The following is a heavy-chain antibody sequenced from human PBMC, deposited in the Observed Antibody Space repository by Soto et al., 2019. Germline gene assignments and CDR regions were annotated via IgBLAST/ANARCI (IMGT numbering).Heavy chain of an antibody. CDR1: GFTFSSYA. CDR3: ARDTAMAKTYYYYGMDV. D-gene: IGHD5-18*01. J-gene: IGHJ6*02. V-gene: IGHV3-23*01. Sequence: EVQLLESGGGFVQPGGSLRLSCAASGFTFSSYAMSWARQAPGKGLEWVSAISGSGGSTYYADSVKGRFTISRDNSKNTLYLQMNSLRSEDTAVYYCARDTAMAKTYYYYGMDVWGQGTTVTVSS. CDR2: ISGSGGST.